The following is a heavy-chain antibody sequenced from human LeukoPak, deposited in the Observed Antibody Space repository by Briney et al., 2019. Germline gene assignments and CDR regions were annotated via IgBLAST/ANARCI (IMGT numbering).Heavy chain of an antibody. CDR1: GFTFSDFT. CDR3: VRVKRSSATPFDAMDV. D-gene: IGHD3-22*01. Sequence: GGSLRLSCAASGFTFSDFTRNWVRQAPGKGLEWVSSITSGGTYIYYADSVTGRFTISIDNAKNSLYLQMNSLTVEDTAVYYCVRVKRSSATPFDAMDVWGQGTVVSVSS. V-gene: IGHV3-21*01. CDR2: ITSGGTYI. J-gene: IGHJ3*01.